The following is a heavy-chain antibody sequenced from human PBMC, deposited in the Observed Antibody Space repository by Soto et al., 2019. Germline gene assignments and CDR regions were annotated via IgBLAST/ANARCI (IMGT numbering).Heavy chain of an antibody. J-gene: IGHJ4*02. CDR1: GYTFTSYG. CDR2: ISAYNGNT. V-gene: IGHV1-18*01. CDR3: ARFSNPYCSGGSCYSVDY. Sequence: QVPLVQSGAEVKKPGASVKVSCKASGYTFTSYGISWVRQAPGQGLEWMGWISAYNGNTNYAQKLQGGVTMTTDTSTSTAYMELRSLRSDDTAVYYCARFSNPYCSGGSCYSVDYWGQGTLVTVSS. D-gene: IGHD2-15*01.